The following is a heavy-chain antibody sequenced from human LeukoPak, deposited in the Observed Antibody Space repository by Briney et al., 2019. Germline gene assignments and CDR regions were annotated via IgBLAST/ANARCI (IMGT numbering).Heavy chain of an antibody. CDR1: GITFRSYG. J-gene: IGHJ4*02. V-gene: IGHV3-30*02. D-gene: IGHD2-15*01. CDR3: ATDRATQYFDY. Sequence: GGSLRLSCAASGITFRSYGMHWVRQDPGKRLEWVAFIWYDGSNKYYADSVKGRFTISRDNSRNTLFLQMNSLRAEDTAVYYCATDRATQYFDYWGQGTLFSVSS. CDR2: IWYDGSNK.